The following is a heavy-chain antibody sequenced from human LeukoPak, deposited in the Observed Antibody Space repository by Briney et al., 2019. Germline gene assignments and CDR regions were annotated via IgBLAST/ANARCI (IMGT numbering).Heavy chain of an antibody. CDR1: GGSISSYY. CDR3: ARGGDYYDSSGYLAD. CDR2: IYYSGST. D-gene: IGHD3-22*01. J-gene: IGHJ4*02. Sequence: NPSETLSLTCTVSGGSISSYYWSWIRQPPGKGLEWIGYIYYSGSTNYNPSLKSRVTISVDTSKNQFSLKLSSVTAADTAVYYCARGGDYYDSSGYLADWGQGTLVTVSS. V-gene: IGHV4-59*01.